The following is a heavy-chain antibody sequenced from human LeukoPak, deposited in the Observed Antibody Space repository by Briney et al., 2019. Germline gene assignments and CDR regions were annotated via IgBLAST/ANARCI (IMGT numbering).Heavy chain of an antibody. V-gene: IGHV3-30*04. CDR1: GFTFSSYA. J-gene: IGHJ5*02. Sequence: PGGSLRLSCAASGFTFSSYAMHWVRQAPGKGLEWVAVISYDGSNKYYADSVKGRFTISRDNSKNTLYPQMNSLRAEDTAVYYCATLRPQTPNACSGYDYDWFDPWGQGTLVTVSS. D-gene: IGHD5-12*01. CDR3: ATLRPQTPNACSGYDYDWFDP. CDR2: ISYDGSNK.